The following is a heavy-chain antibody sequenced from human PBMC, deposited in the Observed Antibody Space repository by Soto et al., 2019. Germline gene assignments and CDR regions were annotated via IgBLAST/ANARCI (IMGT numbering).Heavy chain of an antibody. CDR3: ARGRKERYCSSTSCYGFDY. V-gene: IGHV1-69*02. D-gene: IGHD2-2*01. Sequence: SVKVSCKASGGTFSSYTISWVRQAPGQGLEWMGRIIPILGIANYAQKFQGRVTITADKSTSTAYMELSSLRSEDTAVYYCARGRKERYCSSTSCYGFDYWGQGTLVTVSS. CDR2: IIPILGIA. CDR1: GGTFSSYT. J-gene: IGHJ4*02.